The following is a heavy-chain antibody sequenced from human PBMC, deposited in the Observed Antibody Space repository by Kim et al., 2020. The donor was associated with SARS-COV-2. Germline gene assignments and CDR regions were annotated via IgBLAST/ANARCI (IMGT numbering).Heavy chain of an antibody. V-gene: IGHV5-10-1*01. CDR1: GYSFTSYW. Sequence: GESLKISCKGSGYSFTSYWISWVRQMPGKGLEWMGRIDPSDSYTNYSPSFQGHVTISADKSISTAYLQWSSLKASDTAMYYCARHQKNDPNHFDYWGQGTLVTVSS. CDR3: ARHQKNDPNHFDY. D-gene: IGHD2-2*01. J-gene: IGHJ4*02. CDR2: IDPSDSYT.